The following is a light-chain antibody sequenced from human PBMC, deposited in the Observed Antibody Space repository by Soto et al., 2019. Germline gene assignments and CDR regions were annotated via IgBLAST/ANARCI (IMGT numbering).Light chain of an antibody. J-gene: IGKJ1*01. CDR1: QRISNY. V-gene: IGKV1-39*01. CDR3: QQSYSTLTWT. Sequence: DIQMTQSPPSLSASVGDKVTIACRASQRISNYVNWYQQKPGRAPKLLIYAASRLQSGVPSRFSGSGSGTDFILTVSSLQAEDFATYYCQQSYSTLTWTFGQGTKVEI. CDR2: AAS.